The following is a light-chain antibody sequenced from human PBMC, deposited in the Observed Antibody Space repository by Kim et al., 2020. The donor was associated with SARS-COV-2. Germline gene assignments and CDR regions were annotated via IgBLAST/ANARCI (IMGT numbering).Light chain of an antibody. V-gene: IGLV1-44*01. J-gene: IGLJ3*02. CDR2: TNS. CDR1: TANIGRNP. CDR3: ATWDDSLNGWV. Sequence: GQRVTISCSGGTANIGRNPVSWYQQLPRTAPRIIISTNSHRPSGVPDRFVGSKSGTSASLAISGLQSEDEAIYFCATWDDSLNGWVFGGGTQLTVL.